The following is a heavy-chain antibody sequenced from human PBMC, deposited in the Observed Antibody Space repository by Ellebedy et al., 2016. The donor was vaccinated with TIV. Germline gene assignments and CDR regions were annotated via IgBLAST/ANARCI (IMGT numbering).Heavy chain of an antibody. J-gene: IGHJ4*02. CDR3: ASDSSGSYDY. Sequence: GSLRLXXTVSGGSISSYYWSWIRQPPGKGLEWIGYIYYSGSTNYNPSLKSRVTISVDTSKNQFSLKLSSVTAADTAVYYCASDSSGSYDYWGQGTLVTVSS. V-gene: IGHV4-59*13. CDR1: GGSISSYY. CDR2: IYYSGST. D-gene: IGHD6-19*01.